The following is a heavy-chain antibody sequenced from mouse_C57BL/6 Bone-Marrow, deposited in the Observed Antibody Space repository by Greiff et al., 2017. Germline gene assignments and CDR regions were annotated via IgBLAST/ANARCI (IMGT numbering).Heavy chain of an antibody. CDR2: INPSSGYT. Sequence: QVQLQQSGAELAKPGASVKLSCKASGYTFTSYWMHWVKQRPGQGLEWIGYINPSSGYTKYNQKFKDKATLTADKSSSTAYMQLSSLTYEDSAVYYCAGSDYCGSSYDWYFDVWGTGTAVTVSS. D-gene: IGHD1-1*01. CDR3: AGSDYCGSSYDWYFDV. V-gene: IGHV1-7*01. J-gene: IGHJ1*03. CDR1: GYTFTSYW.